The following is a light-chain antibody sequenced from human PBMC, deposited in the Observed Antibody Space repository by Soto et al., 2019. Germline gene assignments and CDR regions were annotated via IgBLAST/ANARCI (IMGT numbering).Light chain of an antibody. J-gene: IGKJ4*01. CDR3: QQYGSSPLT. CDR1: QSVSSSY. CDR2: GAF. V-gene: IGKV3-20*01. Sequence: EIVLTQSPGTLSLSPGERATLSCRASQSVSSSYLAWYQQKPGQAHRLLIYGAFSRATAIPDRFSGSGSGTAFTLTISRLEPEDFAVYYCQQYGSSPLTFGGGTKVEIK.